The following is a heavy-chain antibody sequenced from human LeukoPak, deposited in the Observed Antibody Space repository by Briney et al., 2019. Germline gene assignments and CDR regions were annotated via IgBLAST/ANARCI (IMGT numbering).Heavy chain of an antibody. CDR1: GFTLSSNY. D-gene: IGHD5-18*01. Sequence: GGSLRLSCAASGFTLSSNYMSWGRQAPGKGVERGSDIYSGGSTYYAECVKGRVTISREKSKKRMYLQRKRPSREETTVYYCARDKGKLWSNYYYYYYMDVWGKGTTVTVSS. V-gene: IGHV3-53*01. CDR3: ARDKGKLWSNYYYYYYMDV. CDR2: IYSGGST. J-gene: IGHJ6*03.